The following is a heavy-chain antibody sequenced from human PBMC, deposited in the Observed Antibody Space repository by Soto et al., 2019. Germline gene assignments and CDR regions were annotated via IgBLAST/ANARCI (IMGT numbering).Heavy chain of an antibody. Sequence: QVQLVASGGGMVQPGKSLRLSCAASGFSFSNYAMHWVRQAPGKGLEWVAVIWYDGSNKYYADSVKGRFTISKDNSQTTVYLQMNSLRAEDTAVYYCTRDPYGGSRYYFDSWGQGTLVTVSS. CDR2: IWYDGSNK. CDR1: GFSFSNYA. CDR3: TRDPYGGSRYYFDS. D-gene: IGHD1-26*01. J-gene: IGHJ4*02. V-gene: IGHV3-33*01.